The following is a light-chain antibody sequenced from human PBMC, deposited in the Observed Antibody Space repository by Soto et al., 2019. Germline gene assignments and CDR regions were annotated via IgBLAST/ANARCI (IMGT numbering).Light chain of an antibody. CDR3: AAWDDRLNGVI. Sequence: QSVLTQPASVSGPPGQSITISCTGTSSDVGAYNYVSWYQHHPGKAPRLVIYDVTNRPSGISDRFSGSKSGTSASLAISGLQSEDEADYYCAAWDDRLNGVIFGGGTKVTVL. CDR2: DVT. CDR1: SSDVGAYNY. J-gene: IGLJ2*01. V-gene: IGLV2-14*01.